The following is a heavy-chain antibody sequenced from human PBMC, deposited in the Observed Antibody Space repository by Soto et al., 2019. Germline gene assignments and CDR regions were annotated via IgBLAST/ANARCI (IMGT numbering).Heavy chain of an antibody. CDR3: ARAEDRSRYYGMDV. J-gene: IGHJ6*02. CDR1: GYTFTGYY. V-gene: IGHV1-2*02. Sequence: ASVKVSCKASGYTFTGYYMHWVRQAPGQGLEWMGWINPNSGGTNYAQKFQGRVTMTRDTSISTAYMELSRLRSDDTAVYYCARAEDRSRYYGMDVWGQGTTVPVYS. CDR2: INPNSGGT.